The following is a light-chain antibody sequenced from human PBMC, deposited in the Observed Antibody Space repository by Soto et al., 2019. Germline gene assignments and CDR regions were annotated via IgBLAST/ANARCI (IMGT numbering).Light chain of an antibody. J-gene: IGKJ2*01. CDR3: QQYNNYPFT. Sequence: DIQMTQSPSTLSASVGDGVTITCRASQSINNWLAWYQQKPGKAPKLLIYKAYTLESGVPSKFSGSGSGTEFTLIISSLQPDDLAIYYCQQYNNYPFTFGQGTKLEIK. CDR2: KAY. V-gene: IGKV1-5*03. CDR1: QSINNW.